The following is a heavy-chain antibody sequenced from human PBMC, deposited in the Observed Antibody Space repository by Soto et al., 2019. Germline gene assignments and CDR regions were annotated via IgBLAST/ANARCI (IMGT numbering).Heavy chain of an antibody. CDR1: GFTFSSYG. Sequence: GGSLRLSCAASGFTFSSYGMHWVRQAPGKGLEWVAVISYDGSNKYYADSVKGRFTISRDNSKNTLYLQMNSLRAEDTAVYYCAKDLQYYDILTGYQPLYYYYGMDVWGQGTTVTVSS. V-gene: IGHV3-30*18. CDR3: AKDLQYYDILTGYQPLYYYYGMDV. J-gene: IGHJ6*02. CDR2: ISYDGSNK. D-gene: IGHD3-9*01.